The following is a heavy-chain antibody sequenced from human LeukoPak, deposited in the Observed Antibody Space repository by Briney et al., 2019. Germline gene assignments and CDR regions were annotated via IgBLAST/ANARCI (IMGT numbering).Heavy chain of an antibody. CDR1: GGSISSYY. D-gene: IGHD3-10*01. J-gene: IGHJ4*02. V-gene: IGHV4-4*07. CDR2: TYTSGST. CDR3: ARDRFGSGSYPDYFDY. Sequence: SETLSLTCTVSGGSISSYYWSWIRQPAGKKLEWIGRTYTSGSTNYNPSLKSRVTMSVDTSKNQFSLKLSSVTAADTAVYYCARDRFGSGSYPDYFDYWGQGTLVIVSS.